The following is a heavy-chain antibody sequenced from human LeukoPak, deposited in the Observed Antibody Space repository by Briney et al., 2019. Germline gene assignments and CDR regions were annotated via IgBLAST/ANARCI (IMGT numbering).Heavy chain of an antibody. J-gene: IGHJ6*03. D-gene: IGHD3-10*01. CDR1: GGSISSYY. CDR2: IYYSGST. Sequence: PSETLSLTCTVSGGSISSYYWSWIRQPPGKGLEWIGYIYYSGSTNYNPSLKSRVTISVDRSKNQFSLKLSSVTAADTAVYYCARAKELLWFGGMDVWGKGTTVTVSS. CDR3: ARAKELLWFGGMDV. V-gene: IGHV4-59*12.